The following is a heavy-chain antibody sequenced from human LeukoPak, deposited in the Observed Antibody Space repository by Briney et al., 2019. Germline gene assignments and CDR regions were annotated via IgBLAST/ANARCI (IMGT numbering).Heavy chain of an antibody. CDR3: AKDHYEVIVAGAFDY. V-gene: IGHV3-30*18. CDR2: ILYDGSQK. D-gene: IGHD3-22*01. J-gene: IGHJ4*02. CDR1: GFTFSSYR. Sequence: GGSLRLSCAASGFTFSSYRWNWVRQAPGKGREWMALILYDGSQKHYADPVKGRFIISRDNSKNTRYQQVNSLRAEDTAVYYCAKDHYEVIVAGAFDYWGQGALVTVSS.